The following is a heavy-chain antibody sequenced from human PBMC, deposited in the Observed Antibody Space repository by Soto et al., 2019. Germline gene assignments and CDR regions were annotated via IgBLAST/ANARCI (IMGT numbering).Heavy chain of an antibody. Sequence: QVQLVQSGAEVKKPGASVKVSCKASGYTFTSYAISWVRQAPGQGLEWMGWISAYNGNTKYAQKFQGRGTMTTDTSTSTAYMELRSLRSDDTAVYYCARDGVAVTTGISGYWGQGTLVTVSS. J-gene: IGHJ4*02. CDR3: ARDGVAVTTGISGY. CDR2: ISAYNGNT. V-gene: IGHV1-18*01. CDR1: GYTFTSYA. D-gene: IGHD4-4*01.